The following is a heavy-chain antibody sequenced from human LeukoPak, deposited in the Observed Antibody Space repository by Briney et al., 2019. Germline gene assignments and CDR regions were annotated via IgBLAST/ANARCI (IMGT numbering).Heavy chain of an antibody. CDR3: ARGPSVDP. CDR2: INWNGGST. J-gene: IGHJ5*02. CDR1: GVTFYDYG. Sequence: PGGTLRLSGAASGVTFYDYGMSWGRQASGKGLEWVSGINWNGGSTGYADSVKGRFTISRENAKNSLYLQMNSLRAEDTALYYCARGPSVDPWGQGTLVTVSS. V-gene: IGHV3-20*04.